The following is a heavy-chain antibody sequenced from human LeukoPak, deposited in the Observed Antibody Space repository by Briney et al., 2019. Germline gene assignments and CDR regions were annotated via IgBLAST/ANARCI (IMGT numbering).Heavy chain of an antibody. CDR3: ARGGELRYFDY. CDR2: VNPNGGVT. Sequence: ASVKVSCKASGYTFTSYYIHWVRQASGQGLEWIGIVNPNGGVTRHRQKFQDRVTMSRDTSTTTMYMELISLTSEDTAVYYCARGGELRYFDYWGQGTLVTVSS. V-gene: IGHV1-46*01. J-gene: IGHJ4*02. CDR1: GYTFTSYY. D-gene: IGHD1-26*01.